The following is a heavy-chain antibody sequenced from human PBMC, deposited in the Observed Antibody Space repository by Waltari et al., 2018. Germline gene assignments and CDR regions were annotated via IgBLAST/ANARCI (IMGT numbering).Heavy chain of an antibody. D-gene: IGHD2-8*02. Sequence: EEQLVESGGGLVQPGGSLRLSCAASGFTFSNYWMHWVRQAPGKGPVWVSRINREASTTNYADSVKGRFTISRDNAKNTLYLQMDSLRVEDTAVYYCARGSPSYWALGLWGQGILVTVSS. CDR1: GFTFSNYW. CDR3: ARGSPSYWALGL. J-gene: IGHJ4*02. V-gene: IGHV3-74*01. CDR2: INREASTT.